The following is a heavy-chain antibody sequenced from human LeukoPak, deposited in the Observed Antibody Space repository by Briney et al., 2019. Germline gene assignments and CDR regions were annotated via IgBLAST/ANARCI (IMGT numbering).Heavy chain of an antibody. CDR2: INHSGST. V-gene: IGHV4-34*01. Sequence: SETLSLTCAVYGGSFSGYYWSWIRQPPGKGLEWIGEINHSGSTNYNPSLKSRVTISVDTSKNQFSLKLSSVTAADTAVYYCAREDYDDSGAWYFDLWGRGTLVTVSS. CDR1: GGSFSGYY. D-gene: IGHD3-3*01. J-gene: IGHJ2*01. CDR3: AREDYDDSGAWYFDL.